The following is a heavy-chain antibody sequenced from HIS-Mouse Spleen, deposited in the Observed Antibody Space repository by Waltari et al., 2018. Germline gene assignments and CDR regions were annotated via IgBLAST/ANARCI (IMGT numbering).Heavy chain of an antibody. J-gene: IGHJ4*02. CDR2: ISYDGSNK. CDR3: AKVNSGSYYFDY. Sequence: QVQLVESGGGVVQPGGSLRLSCAASGFTFSSYGMHWVRQAPGKGLGWVAVISYDGSNKYYADSVKGRFTISRDNSKNTLYLQMNSLRAEDTAVYYCAKVNSGSYYFDYWGQGTLVTVSS. CDR1: GFTFSSYG. D-gene: IGHD1-26*01. V-gene: IGHV3-30*18.